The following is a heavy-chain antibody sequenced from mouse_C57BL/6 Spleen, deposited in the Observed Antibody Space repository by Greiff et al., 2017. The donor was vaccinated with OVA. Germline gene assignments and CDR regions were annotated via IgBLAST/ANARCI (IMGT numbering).Heavy chain of an antibody. V-gene: IGHV3-6*01. CDR3: ARERGEVEDYAMDY. J-gene: IGHJ4*01. D-gene: IGHD1-1*01. Sequence: DVQLQESGPGLVKPSQSLSLTCSVTGYSITSGYYWNWIRQFPGNKLEWMGYISYDGSNNYNPSLKNRISITRDTSKNQFFLKLNSVTTEDTATYYCARERGEVEDYAMDYWGQGTSVTVSS. CDR1: GYSITSGYY. CDR2: ISYDGSN.